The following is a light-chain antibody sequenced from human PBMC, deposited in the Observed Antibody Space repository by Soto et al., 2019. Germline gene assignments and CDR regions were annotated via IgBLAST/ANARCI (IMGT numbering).Light chain of an antibody. CDR3: ATWDDSLKGVL. V-gene: IGLV1-44*01. Sequence: QSVLTQSPSASGTPGQRVTISCSGSSSNIGSNIVNWYQHLPGMAPKLLIDTNNQRPSGVPDRFSGSKSGTSASLAISGLQSEDEADYYCATWDDSLKGVLFGGGTKVTVL. J-gene: IGLJ2*01. CDR1: SSNIGSNI. CDR2: TNN.